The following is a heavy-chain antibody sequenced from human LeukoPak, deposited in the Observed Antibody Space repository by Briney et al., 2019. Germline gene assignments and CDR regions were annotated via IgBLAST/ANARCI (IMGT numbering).Heavy chain of an antibody. Sequence: SETLSLTCTVSGGSISSYYWSWIRQPPGKGLEWMGFIYYSGSSYYNPSLKSRVTMPVDTSKNQFSLKLTSVTAADTAFYYCAGADRHDYGEDYWGQGTLVTVSS. CDR3: AGADRHDYGEDY. CDR2: IYYSGSS. D-gene: IGHD4-17*01. CDR1: GGSISSYY. J-gene: IGHJ4*02. V-gene: IGHV4-59*04.